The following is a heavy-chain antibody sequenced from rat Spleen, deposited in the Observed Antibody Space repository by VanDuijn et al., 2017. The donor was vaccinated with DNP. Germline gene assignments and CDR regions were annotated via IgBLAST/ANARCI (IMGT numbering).Heavy chain of an antibody. Sequence: EVQLVESGGGLVQPGRSMKLSCAASGFTFSSFPMAWVRQAPTKGLEWVATIRISGITTYYRDSVKGRFTVSRDDAKSTLYLQMDSLRSEDTATYYCARWGVNYGSNWFAYWGQGTLVTVSS. CDR1: GFTFSSFP. D-gene: IGHD1-6*01. V-gene: IGHV5-46*01. CDR3: ARWGVNYGSNWFAY. J-gene: IGHJ3*01. CDR2: IRISGITT.